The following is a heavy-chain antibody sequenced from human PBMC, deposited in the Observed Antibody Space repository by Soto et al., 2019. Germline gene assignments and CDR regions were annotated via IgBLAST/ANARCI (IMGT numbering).Heavy chain of an antibody. D-gene: IGHD5-12*01. CDR3: AREGCSGYDLSHFDY. CDR1: GYTFTGYY. CDR2: INPNSGGT. V-gene: IGHV1-2*02. Sequence: ASVKVSCKASGYTFTGYYMHWVRQAPGQGLEWMGCINPNSGGTNYAQNFQGRVTMTRDTSISTAYMELSSLRSDDTAVYDCAREGCSGYDLSHFDYGGQGTLVTVSS. J-gene: IGHJ4*02.